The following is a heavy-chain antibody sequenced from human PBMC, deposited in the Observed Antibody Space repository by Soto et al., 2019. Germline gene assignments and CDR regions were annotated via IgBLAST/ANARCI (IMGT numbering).Heavy chain of an antibody. CDR1: GDSITSDF. J-gene: IGHJ4*02. V-gene: IGHV4-59*01. CDR2: IHYTGST. Sequence: QVQLQESGPGVVKPSETLSLNCTVSGDSITSDFWTWLRQPPGKGLEWIGYIHYTGSTRYNPSLKCRLTMSIGPSKNPFSLRLTSVTAADTAVYYCARFCSGGGCPDFWGQGALVTVSS. D-gene: IGHD2-15*01. CDR3: ARFCSGGGCPDF.